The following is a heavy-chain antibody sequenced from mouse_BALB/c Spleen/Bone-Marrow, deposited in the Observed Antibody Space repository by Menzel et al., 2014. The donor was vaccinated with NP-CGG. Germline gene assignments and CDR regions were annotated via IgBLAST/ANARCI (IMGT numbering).Heavy chain of an antibody. CDR2: ITPSTGYI. Sequence: VQRVESGAELAKPGASVKMSCKASGYTFTSYWMHWIKQRPGQGLEWIGYITPSTGYIEYNQKFKDKATLTADKSSSTAYMQLSSLTSEDSAVCYCARPRFAYWGQGTLVTVSA. CDR3: ARPRFAY. CDR1: GYTFTSYW. J-gene: IGHJ3*01. V-gene: IGHV1-7*01.